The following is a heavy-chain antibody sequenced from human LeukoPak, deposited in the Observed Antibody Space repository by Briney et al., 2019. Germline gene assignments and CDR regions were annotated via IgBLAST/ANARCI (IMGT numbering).Heavy chain of an antibody. CDR3: ARGAKWAYYFDY. D-gene: IGHD1-26*01. J-gene: IGHJ4*02. V-gene: IGHV3-74*01. CDR2: INGDESST. CDR1: RFTFSSYS. Sequence: PGGSPRLSCAASRFTFSSYSMNWVRQAPGKGLEWVSRINGDESSTNYADSVKGRFTISRDNAKDTLYLHMNSLTAEDTAVYYCARGAKWAYYFDYWGQGTLVTVSS.